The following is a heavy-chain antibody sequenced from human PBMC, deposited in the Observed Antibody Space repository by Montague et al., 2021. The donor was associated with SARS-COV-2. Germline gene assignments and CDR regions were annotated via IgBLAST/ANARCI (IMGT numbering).Heavy chain of an antibody. J-gene: IGHJ6*02. D-gene: IGHD1-20*01. V-gene: IGHV4-4*09. CDR2: IDNSGST. CDR1: GDSIRESH. Sequence: ETLSLTCTVSGDSIRESHWSWIRQPPGKGLEWIGYIDNSGSTNYNPALESRVTLTVSASNNQFYLTLRSVTAADTAVYYCARLTGSRVYYYHYGLDVWGQGTPVTVSS. CDR3: ARLTGSRVYYYHYGLDV.